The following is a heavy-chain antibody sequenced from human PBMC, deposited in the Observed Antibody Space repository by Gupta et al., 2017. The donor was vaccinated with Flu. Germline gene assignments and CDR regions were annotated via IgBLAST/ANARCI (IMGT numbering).Heavy chain of an antibody. Sequence: QVQLQESGPGLVKPSGTLSLTCAVSGGSIRSSNWWSWVRQPPGKGLEWIGEIYQSGSTNYNPSLNSRVTISVDKSKNQFSLKLSSVTAADTAVYYCAADRVQGGGLFDYWGQGTLVTVSS. D-gene: IGHD3-16*01. CDR1: GGSIRSSNW. V-gene: IGHV4-4*02. CDR2: IYQSGST. CDR3: AADRVQGGGLFDY. J-gene: IGHJ4*02.